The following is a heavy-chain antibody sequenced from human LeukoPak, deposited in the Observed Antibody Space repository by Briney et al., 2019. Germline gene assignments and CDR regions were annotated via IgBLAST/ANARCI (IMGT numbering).Heavy chain of an antibody. CDR2: VYTSGST. CDR3: ARGGEAGGTGSRFDY. J-gene: IGHJ4*02. D-gene: IGHD1-26*01. V-gene: IGHV4-4*07. Sequence: SETLSLTCNVSGGSISRYHWSWIRQPAGKGLEWIGRVYTSGSTNYNPSLKSRVTMSVETSKSQFSLKLSSVTAADTAIYYCARGGEAGGTGSRFDYWGQGTLVTVSS. CDR1: GGSISRYH.